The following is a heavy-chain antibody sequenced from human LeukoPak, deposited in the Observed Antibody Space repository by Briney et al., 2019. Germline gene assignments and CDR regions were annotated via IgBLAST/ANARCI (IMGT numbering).Heavy chain of an antibody. D-gene: IGHD2-8*02. Sequence: PSETLSLTCTVSGGSISSYQWSWIRQPPGKGLEWIGYISYSGFTNYNPSLKSRVTISLDTSKNQFSLKLTSVTAADTAVYYCAGHHPRNTVDFWGQGTLATVSS. CDR1: GGSISSYQ. CDR2: ISYSGFT. J-gene: IGHJ4*02. CDR3: AGHHPRNTVDF. V-gene: IGHV4-59*08.